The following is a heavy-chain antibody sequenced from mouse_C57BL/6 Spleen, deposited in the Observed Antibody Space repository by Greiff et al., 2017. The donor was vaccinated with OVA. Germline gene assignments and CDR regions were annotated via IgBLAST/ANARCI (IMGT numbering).Heavy chain of an antibody. CDR3: ARSSTMVTTGFAY. D-gene: IGHD2-2*01. J-gene: IGHJ3*01. CDR2: IDPSDSET. V-gene: IGHV1-52*01. CDR1: GYTFTSYW. Sequence: VQLQQSGAELVRPGSSVKLSCKASGYTFTSYWMHWVKQRPIQGLEWIGNIDPSDSETHYNQKFKDKATVTVDKSSSTAYMQLSSLTSEDSAVYYCARSSTMVTTGFAYWGQGTLVTVSA.